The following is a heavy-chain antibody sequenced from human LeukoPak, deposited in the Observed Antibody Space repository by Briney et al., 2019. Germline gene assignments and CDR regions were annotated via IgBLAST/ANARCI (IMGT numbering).Heavy chain of an antibody. CDR3: ALPRYDSSGYYG. CDR2: ISSSSSYI. J-gene: IGHJ4*02. V-gene: IGHV3-21*01. D-gene: IGHD3-22*01. Sequence: GGSLRLSCAASGFTFSSYSMNWVRQAPGKGLEWVSSISSSSSYIYYADSVKGRFTISRDNARNSLYLQMNSLRAEDTAVYYCALPRYDSSGYYGWGQGTLVTVSS. CDR1: GFTFSSYS.